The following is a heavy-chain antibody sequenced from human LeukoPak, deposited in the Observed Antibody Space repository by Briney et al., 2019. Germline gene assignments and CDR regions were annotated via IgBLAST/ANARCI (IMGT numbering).Heavy chain of an antibody. CDR3: ATGSPTQWYQLLPSHDFDY. J-gene: IGHJ4*02. CDR1: GYTFTGYY. CDR2: FDPEDGET. Sequence: ASVKVSCKASGYTFTGYYMHWVRQAPGQGLEWMGGFDPEDGETIYAQKFQGRVTMTEDTSTDTAYMELSSLRSEDTAVYYCATGSPTQWYQLLPSHDFDYWGQGTLVTVSS. D-gene: IGHD2-2*01. V-gene: IGHV1-24*01.